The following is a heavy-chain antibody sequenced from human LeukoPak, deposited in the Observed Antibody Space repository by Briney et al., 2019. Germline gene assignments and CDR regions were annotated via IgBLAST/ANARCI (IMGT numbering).Heavy chain of an antibody. J-gene: IGHJ1*01. CDR2: INPNSGGT. D-gene: IGHD6-13*01. CDR1: GYTFTSYG. Sequence: ASVKVSCKASGYTFTSYGISWVQQAPGQGPEWMGWINPNSGGTNYAQKFQGRVTMTRDTSISTAYMELSRLISDDTAVYYCARGPSDIAAAAVEIYFQHWGQGTVVTVSS. V-gene: IGHV1-2*02. CDR3: ARGPSDIAAAAVEIYFQH.